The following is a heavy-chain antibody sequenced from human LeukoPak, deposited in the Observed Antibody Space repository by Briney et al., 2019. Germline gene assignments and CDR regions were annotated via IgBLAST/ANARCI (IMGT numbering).Heavy chain of an antibody. CDR1: GGTFSSYA. J-gene: IGHJ2*01. D-gene: IGHD3-3*01. CDR3: ARLAASGYQPRTEYFDL. CDR2: IIPILGIA. Sequence: GASVKVSCKASGGTFSSYAISWVRQAPGQGLEWMGRIIPILGIANYAQKFQGRVTITADESTSTAYLELSSLRSEDTAVYYCARLAASGYQPRTEYFDLWGRGTLVTVSS. V-gene: IGHV1-69*04.